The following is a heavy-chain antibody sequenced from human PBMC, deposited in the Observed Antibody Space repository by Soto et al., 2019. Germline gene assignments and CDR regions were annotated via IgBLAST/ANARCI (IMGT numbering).Heavy chain of an antibody. Sequence: WGTLRLSCAASGVTFSSYWRSWIRQAPGKGLEWVANIKQDGSEKYYVDSVKGRFTIPRDKAKNSLYLQMNSLRAEDTAVYYCARDGYSYGYGFAYWGQGPLVTVS. V-gene: IGHV3-7*03. D-gene: IGHD5-18*01. CDR1: GVTFSSYW. CDR2: IKQDGSEK. CDR3: ARDGYSYGYGFAY. J-gene: IGHJ4*02.